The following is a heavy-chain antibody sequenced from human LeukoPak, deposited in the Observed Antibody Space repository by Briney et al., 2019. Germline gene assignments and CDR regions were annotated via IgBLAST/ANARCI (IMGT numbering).Heavy chain of an antibody. CDR1: GFTFKGYW. CDR2: IQQDGSEK. CDR3: VRLRYTYGKNFDC. J-gene: IGHJ4*02. Sequence: GGSLRLSCAASGFTFKGYWMSWVRQAPGKGLEWVANIQQDGSEKKYVDSVKGRFTISRDNAKNSLYPQMDSLRAEDTAVYYCVRLRYTYGKNFDCWGQGTLVTVSS. D-gene: IGHD5-18*01. V-gene: IGHV3-7*01.